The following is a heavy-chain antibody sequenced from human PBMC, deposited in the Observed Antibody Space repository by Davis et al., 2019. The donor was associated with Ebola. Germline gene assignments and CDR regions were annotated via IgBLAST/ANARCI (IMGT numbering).Heavy chain of an antibody. D-gene: IGHD5-18*01. CDR2: IYYSGST. V-gene: IGHV4-59*01. CDR3: ARGDRGYSYGYGDYYYYGMDV. CDR1: GGSISSYY. Sequence: MPSETLSLTCTVSGGSISSYYWSWIRQPPGKGLEWIGYIYYSGSTNYNPSLKSRVTISVDTSKNQFSLKLSSVTAADTAVYYCARGDRGYSYGYGDYYYYGMDVWGQGTTVTVSS. J-gene: IGHJ6*02.